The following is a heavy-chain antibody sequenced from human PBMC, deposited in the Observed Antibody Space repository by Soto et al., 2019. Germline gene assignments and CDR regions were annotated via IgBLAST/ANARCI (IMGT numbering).Heavy chain of an antibody. Sequence: QVQLGQSGAEVNKPGSSVKVSCKASVGTFSSYAISWVRQAPGQGLEWMGGIIPIFGTANYPQKFQGRVKITADEPTSTAYMDLSSLRSEDTAVYYCARVNDQVGFYYYYYGMDVWGQGTTVTVSS. CDR2: IIPIFGTA. V-gene: IGHV1-69*01. D-gene: IGHD1-1*01. CDR3: ARVNDQVGFYYYYYGMDV. CDR1: VGTFSSYA. J-gene: IGHJ6*02.